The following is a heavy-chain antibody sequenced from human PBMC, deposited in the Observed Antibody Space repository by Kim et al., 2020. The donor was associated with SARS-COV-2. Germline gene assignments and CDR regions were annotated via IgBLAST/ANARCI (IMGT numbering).Heavy chain of an antibody. CDR2: ISCNSGSI. CDR1: GFTFGDYA. V-gene: IGHV3-9*01. CDR3: ATGRWDSSSWYYFDY. J-gene: IGHJ4*02. Sequence: GGSLRLSCAASGFTFGDYAMHWVRQAPGKGLEWVSGISCNSGSICYADSVKGRFTISRDNAKNSLYLQMNSLRAEDTALYYCATGRWDSSSWYYFDYWGQGTLVTGSS. D-gene: IGHD6-13*01.